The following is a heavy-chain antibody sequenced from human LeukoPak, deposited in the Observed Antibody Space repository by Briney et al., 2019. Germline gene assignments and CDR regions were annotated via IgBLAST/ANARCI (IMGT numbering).Heavy chain of an antibody. J-gene: IGHJ4*02. D-gene: IGHD2-2*02. CDR2: IVVGSGNT. Sequence: GASVKVSCKASGFTFTSSAVQWVRQARGQRLEWIGWIVVGSGNTNYAQKFQERVTITRDMSTSTAYMELSSLRSEDTAVYYCAADLEACSSTSCYTPNYWGQGTLVTVSS. CDR1: GFTFTSSA. V-gene: IGHV1-58*01. CDR3: AADLEACSSTSCYTPNY.